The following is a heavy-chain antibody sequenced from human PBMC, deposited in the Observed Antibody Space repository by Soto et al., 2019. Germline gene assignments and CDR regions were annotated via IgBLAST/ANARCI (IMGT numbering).Heavy chain of an antibody. Sequence: QLQLQASGPGLVKPSETLSLSCTVSGGSISSSSHYWGWIRQPAGKGLEWIGNIYYSGRTYYNPSLKSRVTISVDTSKNHFSLNLNSVTAADTAVFYCARSYYDFWSGSSYWYFDLWGRGTLVTVSS. D-gene: IGHD3-3*01. J-gene: IGHJ2*01. CDR1: GGSISSSSHY. V-gene: IGHV4-39*02. CDR3: ARSYYDFWSGSSYWYFDL. CDR2: IYYSGRT.